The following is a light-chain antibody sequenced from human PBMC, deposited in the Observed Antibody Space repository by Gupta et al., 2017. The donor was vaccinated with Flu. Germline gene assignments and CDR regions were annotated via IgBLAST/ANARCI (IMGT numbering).Light chain of an antibody. CDR1: RLGDIF. V-gene: IGLV3-1*01. CDR2: KDR. J-gene: IGLJ2*01. Sequence: GSTTRGTGSGDRLGDIFGCWDQKKPDQDRVLVIYKDRKRTAGGRGRFSGSNAATTATLTMGGTQDRDEDDYYCQAWDGNNVIFGGGTKLTVL. CDR3: QAWDGNNVI.